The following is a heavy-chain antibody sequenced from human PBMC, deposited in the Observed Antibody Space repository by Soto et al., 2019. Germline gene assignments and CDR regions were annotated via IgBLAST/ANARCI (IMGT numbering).Heavy chain of an antibody. CDR1: GGSFSGYY. V-gene: IGHV4-34*01. J-gene: IGHJ5*02. D-gene: IGHD2-2*01. CDR2: INHSGST. Sequence: SETLSLTCAVYGGSFSGYYWSWIRQPPGKGLEWIGEINHSGSTNYNPSLKSRVTISVDTSKNQFSLKLSSVTAADTAVYYCARGISKRPAAIGGRWFDPWGQGTLVTVSS. CDR3: ARGISKRPAAIGGRWFDP.